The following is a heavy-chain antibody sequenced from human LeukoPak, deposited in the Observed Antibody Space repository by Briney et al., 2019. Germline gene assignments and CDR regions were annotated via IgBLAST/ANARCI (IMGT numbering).Heavy chain of an antibody. CDR1: GGSINNYY. CDR2: IYTRGST. D-gene: IGHD2-15*01. CDR3: ARGRYCSADICSGGDAFDI. Sequence: SGTLSLTCTVSGGSINNYYWSWIRQPAGKGLEWIGRIYTRGSTNYNPSLKSRVTMSVDTSKNQFSLKLSSVTAADTAVYYCARGRYCSADICSGGDAFDIWGQGTMVSVSS. V-gene: IGHV4-4*07. J-gene: IGHJ3*02.